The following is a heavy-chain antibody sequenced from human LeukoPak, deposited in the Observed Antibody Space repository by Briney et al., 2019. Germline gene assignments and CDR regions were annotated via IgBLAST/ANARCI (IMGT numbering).Heavy chain of an antibody. J-gene: IGHJ5*02. CDR2: ASSSGSTI. D-gene: IGHD2/OR15-2a*01. Sequence: PGGSLRLSCAASGFTFSSYEMNWVRQAPGKGLEWVSCASSSGSTIYYADSVKGRFTISRDNAKNSLYLQMNSLRAEDTAVYYCARGSTIMSSWGQGTLVTVSS. CDR3: ARGSTIMSS. CDR1: GFTFSSYE. V-gene: IGHV3-48*03.